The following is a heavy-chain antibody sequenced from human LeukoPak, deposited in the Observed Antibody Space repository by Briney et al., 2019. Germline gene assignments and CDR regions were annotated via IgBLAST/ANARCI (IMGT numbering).Heavy chain of an antibody. CDR1: GGSISSYY. D-gene: IGHD3-22*01. V-gene: IGHV4-59*01. J-gene: IGHJ3*02. Sequence: PSETLSLTCTVSGGSISSYYWRWIRQPPGKGLEWIGYIYYSGSTNYNPSLKSRVTISVDTSKNQFSLKLSSVTAADTAVYYCARGGDKYYYDSSGSEAFDIWGQGTMVTVSS. CDR2: IYYSGST. CDR3: ARGGDKYYYDSSGSEAFDI.